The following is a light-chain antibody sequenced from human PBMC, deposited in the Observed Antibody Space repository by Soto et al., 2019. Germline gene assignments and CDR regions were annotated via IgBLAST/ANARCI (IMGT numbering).Light chain of an antibody. V-gene: IGLV2-8*01. CDR3: SSYAESSNV. CDR2: EVN. J-gene: IGLJ1*01. Sequence: QSVLTQPPSASWSPGQSVAISSTGTSSDVGGYNYVSWYQQHQGKAPTLMMYEVNMRPSGGTDRFSGSKSGNPSSLTVSGLQAEDEADYYCSSYAESSNVFVTGTKLTVL. CDR1: SSDVGGYNY.